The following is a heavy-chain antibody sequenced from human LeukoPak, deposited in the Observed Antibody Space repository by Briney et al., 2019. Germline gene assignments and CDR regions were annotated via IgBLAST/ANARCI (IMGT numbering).Heavy chain of an antibody. CDR2: IIPIFGTA. CDR3: STQSGVVAATASYYYYMDV. V-gene: IGHV1-69*05. J-gene: IGHJ6*03. D-gene: IGHD2-15*01. CDR1: GGTFSSYA. Sequence: SVKVSCKASGGTFSSYAISWVRQAPGQGLEWMRRIIPIFGTANYAQKFQGRVTITTDESTSTAYMELSSLRSEDTAVYYCSTQSGVVAATASYYYYMDVWGKGTTVTVSS.